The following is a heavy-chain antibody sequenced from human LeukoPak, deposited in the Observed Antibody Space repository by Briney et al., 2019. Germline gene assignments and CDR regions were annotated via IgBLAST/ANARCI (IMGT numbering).Heavy chain of an antibody. J-gene: IGHJ4*02. CDR3: ASSLLWFGEFHIRTFDY. CDR2: IIPIFGTA. Sequence: SVKVSCKASGGTFSSYAISWVRQAPGQGLEWMGGIIPIFGTANYAQKFQGRVTITTDESTSTAYMELSNLRSEDTAVYYCASSLLWFGEFHIRTFDYWGQGTLVTVSS. D-gene: IGHD3-10*01. CDR1: GGTFSSYA. V-gene: IGHV1-69*05.